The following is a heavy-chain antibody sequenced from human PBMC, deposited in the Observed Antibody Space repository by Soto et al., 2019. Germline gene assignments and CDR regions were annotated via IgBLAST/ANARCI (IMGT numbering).Heavy chain of an antibody. J-gene: IGHJ4*02. D-gene: IGHD3-16*02. CDR3: ARVGPYDYVWGSYRYTGHFDY. CDR2: IHYSGST. CDR1: GCSIRSAGYY. V-gene: IGHV4-31*03. Sequence: SETLSLTCSVSGCSIRSAGYYWIWSRQHPGKGLERIGYIHYSGSTYYNPSLESRVTILVDTFKNEFSLKLSSVTAADTAVYYCARVGPYDYVWGSYRYTGHFDYWGQG.